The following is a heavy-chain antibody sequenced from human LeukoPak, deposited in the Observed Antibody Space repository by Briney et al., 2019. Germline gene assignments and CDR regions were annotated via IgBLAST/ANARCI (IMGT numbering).Heavy chain of an antibody. Sequence: SETLSHTCTVSGGSISSSSYYWGWIRQPPGKGLEWIGSIYYSGSTYYNPSLKSRVTISVDTSKNQFSLKLSSVTAADTAVYYCARAYNWNSWFDPWGQGTLATVSS. CDR2: IYYSGST. D-gene: IGHD1-20*01. V-gene: IGHV4-39*07. CDR1: GGSISSSSYY. J-gene: IGHJ5*02. CDR3: ARAYNWNSWFDP.